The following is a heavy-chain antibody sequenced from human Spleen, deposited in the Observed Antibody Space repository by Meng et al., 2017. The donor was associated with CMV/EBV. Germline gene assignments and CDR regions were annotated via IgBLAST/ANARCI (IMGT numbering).Heavy chain of an antibody. D-gene: IGHD1-7*01. CDR2: INLDGSEK. CDR1: GFTFSSFW. CDR3: ARDESSGNYVDYYFDY. Sequence: GESLKISCAVSGFTFSSFWMSWVRQAPGKGLEWVANINLDGSEKNYVGSVKGRFTISRDNAHNSLYLQMNSLRAEDTAVYYCARDESSGNYVDYYFDYWGQGTLVTVSS. J-gene: IGHJ4*02. V-gene: IGHV3-7*01.